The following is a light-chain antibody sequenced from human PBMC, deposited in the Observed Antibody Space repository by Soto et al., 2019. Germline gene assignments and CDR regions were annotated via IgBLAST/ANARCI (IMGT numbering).Light chain of an antibody. J-gene: IGKJ1*01. CDR3: QQYDSSWT. CDR1: QSINCW. CDR2: KAS. V-gene: IGKV1-5*03. Sequence: DIQMTQSPSTLSASVGDIVTITCSASQSINCWLAWYQQKPGKAPKLLIYKASSLEGGVPSRFSGSGSGTEFTLTISSLQPDDFATYYCQQYDSSWTFGQGTKVEIK.